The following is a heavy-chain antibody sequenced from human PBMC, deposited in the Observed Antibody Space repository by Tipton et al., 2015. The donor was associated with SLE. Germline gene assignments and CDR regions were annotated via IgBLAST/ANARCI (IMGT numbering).Heavy chain of an antibody. CDR2: IYYSGST. J-gene: IGHJ6*03. CDR3: ARVLVAIDYYYMDV. V-gene: IGHV4-59*11. CDR1: GGSISSHY. D-gene: IGHD2-21*01. Sequence: TLSLTCTVSGGSISSHYWGWIRQPPGKGLEWIGDIYYSGSTNYNPSLKSRVTISVDTSKNQFSLKLSSVTAADTAVYYCARVLVAIDYYYMDVWGKGTTVTVSS.